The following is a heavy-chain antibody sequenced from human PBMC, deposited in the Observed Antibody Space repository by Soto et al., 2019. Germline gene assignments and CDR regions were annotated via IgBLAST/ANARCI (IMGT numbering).Heavy chain of an antibody. J-gene: IGHJ4*02. V-gene: IGHV1-69*10. CDR2: IIPLFGIT. CDR1: GGIFNNNA. Sequence: GASVKVSCKTSGGIFNNNAISWARQTPGQGPEWMGDIIPLFGITNYARKFQGRVTITADRSTTTAYMELSSLRSEDTAMYYCARDWNGGFDQWGQGTQVTVSS. D-gene: IGHD1-1*01. CDR3: ARDWNGGFDQ.